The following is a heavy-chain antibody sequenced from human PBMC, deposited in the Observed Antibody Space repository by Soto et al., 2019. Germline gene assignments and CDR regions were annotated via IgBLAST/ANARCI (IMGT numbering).Heavy chain of an antibody. CDR1: GFSLSNARMG. Sequence: QVTLKESGPVLVKPTETLTLTCTVSGFSLSNARMGVSWIRQPPGKALEWLAHIFSNDEKSYSTSLKSRLTNTNDPSKSQAVVTMHKLDPVDTATYYCPRAMVRGVMGVGYYFDYWGQGTLVTVSS. CDR3: PRAMVRGVMGVGYYFDY. CDR2: IFSNDEK. D-gene: IGHD3-10*01. J-gene: IGHJ4*02. V-gene: IGHV2-26*01.